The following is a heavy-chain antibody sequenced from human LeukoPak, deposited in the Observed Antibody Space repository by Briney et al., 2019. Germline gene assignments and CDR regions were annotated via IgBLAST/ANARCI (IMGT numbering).Heavy chain of an antibody. Sequence: GGSLRLSCAASGFTFSRFAMHWVRQAPGKGLEYVSAVSSNGGSTYYADSVKGRFTISRDNSKNTLYLQMGGLRAEDMAVYYCARGYCGGDCPYAFDIWGRGTMVTVSS. CDR3: ARGYCGGDCPYAFDI. J-gene: IGHJ3*02. CDR2: VSSNGGST. V-gene: IGHV3-64*02. CDR1: GFTFSRFA. D-gene: IGHD2-21*02.